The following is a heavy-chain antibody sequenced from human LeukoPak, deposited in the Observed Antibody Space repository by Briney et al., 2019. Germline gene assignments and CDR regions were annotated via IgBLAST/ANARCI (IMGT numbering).Heavy chain of an antibody. J-gene: IGHJ4*02. CDR2: ISDSGTTT. V-gene: IGHV3-23*01. D-gene: IGHD2-2*01. CDR1: GFAFSSYA. CDR3: AKGVAVLFSTSWFFDS. Sequence: GESLKISCAASGFAFSSYAMSWVRQAPGKGLEWVSGISDSGTTTYYADSVKGRFTISRDNSNDAVHLQMTGLRADDTTVYFCAKGVAVLFSTSWFFDSWGQGALVAVSS.